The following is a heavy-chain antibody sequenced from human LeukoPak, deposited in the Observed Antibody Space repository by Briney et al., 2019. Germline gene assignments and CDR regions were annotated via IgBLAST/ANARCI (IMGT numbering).Heavy chain of an antibody. CDR2: INPGGGST. Sequence: ASVKVSCKASGYTFTLHFMRWVRQAPGQGLEWMGIINPGGGSTTYAQQFQGRVTMTWDMSTSTVYMELSSLRSEDTAIYYCAKDRGYNGSGRGFDYWGQGTLITVSS. D-gene: IGHD3-10*01. J-gene: IGHJ4*02. V-gene: IGHV1-46*01. CDR3: AKDRGYNGSGRGFDY. CDR1: GYTFTLHF.